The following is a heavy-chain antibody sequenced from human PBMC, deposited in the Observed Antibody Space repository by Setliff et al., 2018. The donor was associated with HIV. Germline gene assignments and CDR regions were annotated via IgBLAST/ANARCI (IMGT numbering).Heavy chain of an antibody. V-gene: IGHV1-2*04. D-gene: IGHD6-19*01. J-gene: IGHJ3*02. CDR1: GYTFTGYY. CDR3: ARGQIPRYSSGWLDAFDI. Sequence: ASVKVSCKASGYTFTGYYMHWVRQAPGQGLEWMGWINPNSGGTNYAQKFQGWVTMTRDTSISPAYMELSRLRSDDTAVYYCARGQIPRYSSGWLDAFDIWGQGTMVTVSS. CDR2: INPNSGGT.